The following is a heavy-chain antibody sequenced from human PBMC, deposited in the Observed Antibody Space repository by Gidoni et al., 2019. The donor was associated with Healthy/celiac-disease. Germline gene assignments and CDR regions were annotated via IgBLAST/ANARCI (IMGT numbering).Heavy chain of an antibody. J-gene: IGHJ6*02. Sequence: EVQLVESGGGLVQPGRSLRLSCAASGFTFDDYAMHWVRQAPGKGLEWVSGISWNSGSIGYADSVKGRFTISRDNAKNSLYLQMNSLRAEDTALYYCAKDLSSGYHYYGMDVWGQGTTVTVSS. V-gene: IGHV3-9*01. CDR3: AKDLSSGYHYYGMDV. CDR2: ISWNSGSI. D-gene: IGHD6-19*01. CDR1: GFTFDDYA.